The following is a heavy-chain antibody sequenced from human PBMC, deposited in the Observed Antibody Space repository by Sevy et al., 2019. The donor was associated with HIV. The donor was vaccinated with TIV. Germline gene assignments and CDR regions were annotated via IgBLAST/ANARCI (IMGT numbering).Heavy chain of an antibody. Sequence: ASVKVSCKASGYTFAGYYIHWVRQAPGQGLEWMGWIHPDSGGTKYAQKFQGWVTMTRDTSISTAYMELSRLTSDDTADYFCSRSFYYDTPRGVDYWGQGTLVTVSS. CDR1: GYTFAGYY. CDR2: IHPDSGGT. V-gene: IGHV1-2*04. D-gene: IGHD3-22*01. CDR3: SRSFYYDTPRGVDY. J-gene: IGHJ4*02.